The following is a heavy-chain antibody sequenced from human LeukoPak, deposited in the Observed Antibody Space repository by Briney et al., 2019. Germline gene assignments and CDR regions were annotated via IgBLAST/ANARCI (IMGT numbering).Heavy chain of an antibody. Sequence: GGSLRLSCAASGFTFSSYGMHWVRQAPGKGLEWVAVISYDGSNKYYADSVKGRFTISRDNSKNTLYLQMNSLRAEDTAVYYCAKDYGLGISKYGMDVWGQGTTVTVSS. V-gene: IGHV3-30*18. D-gene: IGHD3-10*01. CDR3: AKDYGLGISKYGMDV. CDR2: ISYDGSNK. CDR1: GFTFSSYG. J-gene: IGHJ6*02.